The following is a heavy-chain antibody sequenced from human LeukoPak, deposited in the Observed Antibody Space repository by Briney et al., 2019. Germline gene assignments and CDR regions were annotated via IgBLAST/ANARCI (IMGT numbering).Heavy chain of an antibody. CDR1: GYTFTSYG. D-gene: IGHD1-26*01. Sequence: RASVKVSCKASGYTFTSYGISWVRQAPGQGLEWMGWISAYNGNTNYAQKLQGRVTMTTDTSTSTAYMELRSLRSDDTAVYYCARDKSGSYYLFDYYYYMDVWGKGTTVTVSS. CDR2: ISAYNGNT. V-gene: IGHV1-18*01. CDR3: ARDKSGSYYLFDYYYYMDV. J-gene: IGHJ6*03.